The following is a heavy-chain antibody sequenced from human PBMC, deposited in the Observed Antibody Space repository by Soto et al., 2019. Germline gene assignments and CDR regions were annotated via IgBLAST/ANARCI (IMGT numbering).Heavy chain of an antibody. CDR2: IGTAGDT. CDR3: ARVIRDSSGWYAFDI. Sequence: GGSLRLSCAASGFTFSSYDMHWVRQATGKGLEWVSAIGTAGDTYYPGSVKGRFTISRENAKNSLYLQMNSLRAGDTAVYYCARVIRDSSGWYAFDIWGQGTMVTGSS. D-gene: IGHD6-19*01. CDR1: GFTFSSYD. J-gene: IGHJ3*02. V-gene: IGHV3-13*01.